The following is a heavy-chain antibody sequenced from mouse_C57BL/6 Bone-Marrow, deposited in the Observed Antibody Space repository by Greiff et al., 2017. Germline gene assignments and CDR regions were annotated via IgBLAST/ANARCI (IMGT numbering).Heavy chain of an antibody. CDR2: IDPEDGET. Sequence: VQLQQSGAELVKPGASVKLSCTASGFNIKDYYMHWVKQRTEQGLEWIGRIDPEDGETKYDPKFQGKATITADTSSNTAYLQLSSLTSEDTAVYYCARSRYGPWYFGVWGTGTTGTVSS. V-gene: IGHV14-2*01. J-gene: IGHJ1*03. CDR1: GFNIKDYY. CDR3: ARSRYGPWYFGV. D-gene: IGHD1-2*01.